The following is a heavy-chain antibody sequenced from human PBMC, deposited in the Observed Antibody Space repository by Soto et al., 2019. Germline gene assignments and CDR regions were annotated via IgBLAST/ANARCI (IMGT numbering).Heavy chain of an antibody. CDR2: IYYSGSS. CDR1: GGSINSGNYY. V-gene: IGHV4-31*03. J-gene: IGHJ4*02. Sequence: QVQLQESGPGLVKPSQTLSLTCTVSGGSINSGNYYWSWIRQHPGKGLEWIGYIYYSGSSYYSPSLKSRVTISVDTSKNQFSRKLTSVTAADTAMYYCARCIVGATAIDYWGQGTLVTVSS. CDR3: ARCIVGATAIDY. D-gene: IGHD1-26*01.